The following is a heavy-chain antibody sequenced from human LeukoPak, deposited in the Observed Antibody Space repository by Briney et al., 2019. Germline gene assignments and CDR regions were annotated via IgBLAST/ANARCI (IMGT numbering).Heavy chain of an antibody. D-gene: IGHD6-6*01. CDR3: ARQGSSLYYFHTYMDV. CDR2: ISSSSSYI. J-gene: IGHJ6*03. Sequence: KPGGSLRLSCAASGFTFSSYSMNWVRQAPGKGLEWVSSISSSSSYIYYADSVKGRFTISRDNAKNTLYLRMNSLKVEDTAVYFCARQGSSLYYFHTYMDVWGKGTTVTVSS. CDR1: GFTFSSYS. V-gene: IGHV3-21*01.